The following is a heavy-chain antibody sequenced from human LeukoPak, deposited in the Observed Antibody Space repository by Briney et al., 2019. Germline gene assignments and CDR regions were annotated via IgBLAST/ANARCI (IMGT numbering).Heavy chain of an antibody. Sequence: SETLSLTCAVYDGSFSGYYWSWIRQPPGKGLEWIGEINHSGSTNYNPSLKSRVTIPVDTSKNQFSLKLSSVTAADTAVYYCATTDTAMVTVYWGQGTLVTVSS. CDR1: DGSFSGYY. J-gene: IGHJ4*02. D-gene: IGHD5-18*01. V-gene: IGHV4-34*01. CDR2: INHSGST. CDR3: ATTDTAMVTVY.